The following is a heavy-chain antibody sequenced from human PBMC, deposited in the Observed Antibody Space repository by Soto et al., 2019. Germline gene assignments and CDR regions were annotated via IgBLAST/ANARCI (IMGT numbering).Heavy chain of an antibody. Sequence: GGSLRLSCAASGFTFSSYGMHWVRQAPGKGLEWVAVISYDGSNKYYADSVKGRFTISRDNSKNTLYLQMNSLRAEDTAVYYCAKDVGPRIEPYYYDSSGYSDYWGQGTLVTVSS. CDR2: ISYDGSNK. J-gene: IGHJ4*02. CDR1: GFTFSSYG. V-gene: IGHV3-30*18. CDR3: AKDVGPRIEPYYYDSSGYSDY. D-gene: IGHD3-22*01.